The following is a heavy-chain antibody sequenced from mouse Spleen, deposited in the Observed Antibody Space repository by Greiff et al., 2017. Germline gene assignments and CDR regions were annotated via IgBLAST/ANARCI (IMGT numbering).Heavy chain of an antibody. Sequence: EVQLVESGEGLVKPGGSLKLSCAASGFTFSSYAMSWVRQTPEKRLEWVAYISSGGDYIYYADTVKGRFTISRDNARNTLYLQMSSLKSEDTAMYYCTREDYYYGIYYYAMDYWGQGTSVTVSS. D-gene: IGHD1-1*01. CDR3: TREDYYYGIYYYAMDY. CDR1: GFTFSSYA. V-gene: IGHV5-9-1*02. CDR2: ISSGGDYI. J-gene: IGHJ4*01.